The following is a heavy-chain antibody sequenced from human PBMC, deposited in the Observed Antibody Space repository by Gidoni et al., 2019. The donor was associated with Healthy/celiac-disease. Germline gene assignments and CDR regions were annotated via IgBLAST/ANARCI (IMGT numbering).Heavy chain of an antibody. V-gene: IGHV1-69*08. J-gene: IGHJ4*02. CDR2: IIPILGIA. D-gene: IGHD3-22*01. CDR3: ARERATYYYDSSGYSDY. CDR1: GGTFSSYT. Sequence: QVQLVQSGAEVKKPGSSVKVSCKASGGTFSSYTISWVRQAPGQGLEWMGRIIPILGIANYAQKFQGRVTITADKSTSTAYMELSSLRSEDTAVYYCARERATYYYDSSGYSDYWGQGTLVTVSS.